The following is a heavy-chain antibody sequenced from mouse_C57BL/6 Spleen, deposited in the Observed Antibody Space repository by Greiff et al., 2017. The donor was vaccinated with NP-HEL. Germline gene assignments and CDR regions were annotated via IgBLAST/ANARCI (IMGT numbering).Heavy chain of an antibody. Sequence: EVQLQQSGPVLVKPGASVKMSCKASGYTFTDYYMNWVKQSHGKSLEWIGVINPYNGGTSYNQKFKGKATLTVDKSSSTAYMELNSLTSEDSAVYSCASRNWDRWYFDVWGTGTTVTVSS. J-gene: IGHJ1*03. V-gene: IGHV1-19*01. D-gene: IGHD4-1*01. CDR2: INPYNGGT. CDR3: ASRNWDRWYFDV. CDR1: GYTFTDYY.